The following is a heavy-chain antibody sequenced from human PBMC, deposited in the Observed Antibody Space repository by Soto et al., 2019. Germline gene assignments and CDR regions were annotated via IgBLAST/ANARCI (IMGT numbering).Heavy chain of an antibody. CDR3: VSQRTSVLTQAYFDY. V-gene: IGHV4-39*01. Sequence: SETLSLTCTVSGGSVSNSNYYWVWIRHSPGKGLEWIGSVYYRGRSYSKSSVKSRVTISVDTSKNQFSLNLNSVTASDTAVYFCVSQRTSVLTQAYFDYWGPGALVTVSS. CDR2: VYYRGRS. CDR1: GGSVSNSNYY. D-gene: IGHD2-8*01. J-gene: IGHJ4*02.